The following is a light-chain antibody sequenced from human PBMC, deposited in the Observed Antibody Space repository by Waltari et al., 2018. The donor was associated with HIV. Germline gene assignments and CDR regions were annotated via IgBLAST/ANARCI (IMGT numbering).Light chain of an antibody. CDR1: FSDVGSYNL. CDR3: GSYAGSRIHVI. J-gene: IGLJ2*01. CDR2: EAT. V-gene: IGLV2-23*01. Sequence: QSALTQPASVSGSPGQSITISCTGTFSDVGSYNLVSWYQQHPGEAPKLMLYEATKRPSGMSSRFSGSDSGNTASLTISGLQAEDEANYYCGSYAGSRIHVIFGGGTKLTVL.